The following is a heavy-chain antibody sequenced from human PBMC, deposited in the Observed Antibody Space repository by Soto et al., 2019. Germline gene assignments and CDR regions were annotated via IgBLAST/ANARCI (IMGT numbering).Heavy chain of an antibody. D-gene: IGHD1-20*01. Sequence: VKVSYKVSGRIYSSYAISWVRQAPRQGHKWRGVIIPIIGTANYAQKFQGRVTITADESTSTAYMELSSLRSDDTAVYYCARDGNLTGTTAVNAIGIWGPGTMFTV. CDR2: IIPIIGTA. V-gene: IGHV1-69*13. CDR3: ARDGNLTGTTAVNAIGI. J-gene: IGHJ3*02. CDR1: GRIYSSYA.